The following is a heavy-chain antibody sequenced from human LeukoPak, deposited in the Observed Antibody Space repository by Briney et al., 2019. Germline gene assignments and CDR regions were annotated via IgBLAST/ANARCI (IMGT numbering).Heavy chain of an antibody. CDR3: AKVRYYDDNSPSYYFDF. CDR1: GFTFSNYA. D-gene: IGHD3-22*01. J-gene: IGHJ4*02. Sequence: GSLRLSCAASGFTFSNYAMRWVRQAPGKGLEWVLGFCGGAGGPYYADSVKGRFTISRDNSKNTLYLQMDSLRAEDTGLYYCAKVRYYDDNSPSYYFDFWGQGTLVTVSS. CDR2: FCGGAGGP. V-gene: IGHV3-23*01.